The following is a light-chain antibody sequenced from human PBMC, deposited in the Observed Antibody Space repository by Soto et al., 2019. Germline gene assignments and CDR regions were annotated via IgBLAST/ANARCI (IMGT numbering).Light chain of an antibody. CDR1: QSVSDSY. CDR3: QQYGTSPRT. J-gene: IGKJ3*01. V-gene: IGKV3-20*01. Sequence: EIVLTQSPGTLSLSPGERATLSCRASQSVSDSYLAWYQQKPGQAPRLLIYGASSRATGIPDRFSGSGSGTDFTLTVSRLEPEDFAVYYCQQYGTSPRTFGPGTKVDLK. CDR2: GAS.